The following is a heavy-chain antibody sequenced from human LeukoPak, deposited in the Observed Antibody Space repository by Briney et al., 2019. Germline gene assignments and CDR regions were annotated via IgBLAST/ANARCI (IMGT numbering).Heavy chain of an antibody. D-gene: IGHD3-22*01. CDR2: ISGRGGSK. CDR3: AKDSNTMIVLVIRY. CDR1: GFTFSSYA. V-gene: IGHV3-23*01. Sequence: GGSLRLSCAASGFTFSSYAMSWVRQAPGQGLEWVSAISGRGGSKYYADAVKGRFTISRDNSKNTLYLQMNSLRAEDTAVYYCAKDSNTMIVLVIRYWGQGTLVTVSS. J-gene: IGHJ4*02.